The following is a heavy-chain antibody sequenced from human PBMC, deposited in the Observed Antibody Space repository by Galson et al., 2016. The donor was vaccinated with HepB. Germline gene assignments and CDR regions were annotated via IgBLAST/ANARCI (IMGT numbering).Heavy chain of an antibody. CDR3: ARRVGVTVSHYYYYIMDV. V-gene: IGHV5-51*01. CDR1: GYTFTNYW. D-gene: IGHD1-26*01. Sequence: QSGAEVKKPGESLKISCKASGYTFTNYWIGWVRQMPGKGLEWMGVIYPGDFDIRYSPSFQGQVTISADKSTRTAYLQWSSLKASDTAIYYCARRVGVTVSHYYYYIMDVWGQGTTVTVSS. J-gene: IGHJ6*01. CDR2: IYPGDFDI.